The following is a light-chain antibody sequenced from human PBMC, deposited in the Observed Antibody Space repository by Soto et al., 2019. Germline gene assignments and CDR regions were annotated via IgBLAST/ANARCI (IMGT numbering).Light chain of an antibody. J-gene: IGLJ2*01. CDR1: SSDDGSYNR. CDR3: SLYTSNSPVA. Sequence: QSVLTQPPSVSGSPGQSVTIPCTASSSDDGSYNRVSWYQQPPGTPPKLMIYEVSNRPSGVPDRFSGSKSGNTASLTISGLHAEDGANYYRSLYTSNSPVAFAGGTKLTVL. CDR2: EVS. V-gene: IGLV2-18*01.